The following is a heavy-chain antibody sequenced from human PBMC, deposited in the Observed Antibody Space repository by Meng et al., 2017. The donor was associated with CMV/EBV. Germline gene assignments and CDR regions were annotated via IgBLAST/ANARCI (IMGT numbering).Heavy chain of an antibody. CDR1: GFTFDDYA. D-gene: IGHD2-2*01. CDR3: AKVYATGGYYYGMDV. J-gene: IGHJ6*02. V-gene: IGHV3-9*01. CDR2: ISWNSGSI. Sequence: SLKISCAASGFTFDDYAMHWVRQAPGKGLEWVSGISWNSGSIGYADSVKGRFTISRDNAKNSQYLQMNSLRAEDTALYYCAKVYATGGYYYGMDVWGQGTTVTVSS.